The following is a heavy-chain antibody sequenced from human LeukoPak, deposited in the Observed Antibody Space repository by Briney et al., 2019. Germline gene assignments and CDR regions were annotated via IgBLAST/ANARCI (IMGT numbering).Heavy chain of an antibody. V-gene: IGHV3-21*01. J-gene: IGHJ3*02. Sequence: PGGSLRLSCAASGFTFSSYSMNWVRQAPGKGLEWVSSISSSSSYIYYADSVKGRFTISRDNAKNSLYLQMNSLRAEDTAVYYCARDPGIIAAAFDIWGQGTMVTVSS. CDR2: ISSSSSYI. CDR3: ARDPGIIAAAFDI. CDR1: GFTFSSYS. D-gene: IGHD6-13*01.